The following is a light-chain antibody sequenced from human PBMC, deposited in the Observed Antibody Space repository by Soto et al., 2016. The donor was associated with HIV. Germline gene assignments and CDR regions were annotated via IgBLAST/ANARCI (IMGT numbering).Light chain of an antibody. CDR3: MSRDNNTNPVI. CDR1: SLRSYY. Sequence: SSELTQDPAVSVALGQTVKITCQGDSLRSYYATWYQQKPGQAPVFVIYGRSNRPSGIPDRFSGSSSGNTASLTITGAQAEDEADYYCMSRDNNTNPVIFGGGTKLTVL. CDR2: GRS. V-gene: IGLV3-19*01. J-gene: IGLJ2*01.